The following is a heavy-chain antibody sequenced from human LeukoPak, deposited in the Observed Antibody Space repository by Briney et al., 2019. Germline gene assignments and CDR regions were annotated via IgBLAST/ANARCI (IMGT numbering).Heavy chain of an antibody. V-gene: IGHV3-21*01. CDR1: GFTFSSYS. J-gene: IGHJ4*02. CDR2: ISSSSSYI. D-gene: IGHD2-8*01. CDR3: ARVGRGCTNGVCYQYYFDY. Sequence: PGGSLRLSCAASGFTFSSYSMNWVRQAPGEGLEWVSSISSSSSYIYYADSVKGRFTISRDNAKNSLYLQMNSLRAEDTAVYYCARVGRGCTNGVCYQYYFDYWGQGTLVTVSS.